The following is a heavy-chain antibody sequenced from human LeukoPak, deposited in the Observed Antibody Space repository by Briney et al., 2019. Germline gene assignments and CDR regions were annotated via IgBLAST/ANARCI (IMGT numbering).Heavy chain of an antibody. Sequence: GESLEISCKGSGYSFTSYWSGWVRQVPGKGLEGMGIIYPGDSDTRYSPSFQGQVTISADKSISTAYLQWSSLKASDTAMYYCARRGYDSSFSTFDYWGQGALVTVSS. CDR1: GYSFTSYW. CDR3: ARRGYDSSFSTFDY. D-gene: IGHD3-22*01. J-gene: IGHJ4*02. CDR2: IYPGDSDT. V-gene: IGHV5-51*01.